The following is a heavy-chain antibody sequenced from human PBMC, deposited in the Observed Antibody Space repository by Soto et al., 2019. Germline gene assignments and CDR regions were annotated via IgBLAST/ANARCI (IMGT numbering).Heavy chain of an antibody. CDR2: IIPIFGTA. Sequence: QVQLVQSGAEVKKPGSSVKVSCTASGGTFSSYAISWVRQAPGQGLEWMGGIIPIFGTANYAQKFQGRVTITADESTSTAYMELSSLRSEDTAVYYCARGGRGGDILTGLREPLPYYYYYGMDVWGQGTTVTVSS. D-gene: IGHD3-9*01. CDR1: GGTFSSYA. CDR3: ARGGRGGDILTGLREPLPYYYYYGMDV. V-gene: IGHV1-69*01. J-gene: IGHJ6*02.